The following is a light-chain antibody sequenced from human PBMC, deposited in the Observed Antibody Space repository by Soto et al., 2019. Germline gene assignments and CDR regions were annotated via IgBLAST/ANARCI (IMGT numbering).Light chain of an antibody. CDR1: QSVLYNSNNKNY. CDR3: QQYYSTPMYT. J-gene: IGKJ2*01. CDR2: WAS. V-gene: IGKV4-1*01. Sequence: DIVMTQSPDSLAVSLGERATINCKSSQSVLYNSNNKNYLAWYQQKPGQPPKLLIYWASTRESGVPDRFSGSGSGTDFTLAFRSLQAEDVAVYSCQQYYSTPMYTFGQGTKLEI.